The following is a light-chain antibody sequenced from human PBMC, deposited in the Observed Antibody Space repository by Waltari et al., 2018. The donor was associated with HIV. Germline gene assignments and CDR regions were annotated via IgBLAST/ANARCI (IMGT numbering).Light chain of an antibody. CDR3: QQSYSSPIT. CDR2: NMS. V-gene: IGKV1-39*01. CDR1: QTIGRS. J-gene: IGKJ5*01. Sequence: DIQMTQFPSSLSASVGDRVTFTCRASQTIGRSLNWYHQRPGEAPKLLIYNMSTLQTGVPSRFSAEGSGTDVTLTISSLHLEDFATYFCQQSYSSPITFGQGTRLEIK.